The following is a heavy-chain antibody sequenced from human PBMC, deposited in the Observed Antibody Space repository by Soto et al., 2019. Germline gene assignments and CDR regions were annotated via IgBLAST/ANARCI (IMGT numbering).Heavy chain of an antibody. V-gene: IGHV3-21*01. CDR1: GFTFSSYS. CDR3: ARAYGDYPYYYYYYGMDV. J-gene: IGHJ6*02. Sequence: GGSLRLSCAASGFTFSSYSMNWVRQAPGKGLEWVSSISSSSSYIYYADSVKGRFTISRDNAKNSLYLQMNSLRAEDTAVYYCARAYGDYPYYYYYYGMDVWGQGTTVTVS. CDR2: ISSSSSYI. D-gene: IGHD4-17*01.